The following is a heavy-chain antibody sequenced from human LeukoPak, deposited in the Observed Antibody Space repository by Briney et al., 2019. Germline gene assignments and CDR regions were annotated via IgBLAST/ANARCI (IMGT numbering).Heavy chain of an antibody. CDR1: EFTFSTYA. Sequence: AGGSLRLSCAASEFTFSTYAMSWVRQAPGKGLEWVSTISGSSTDTYYADSVKGRFTLSRDNSKNTLYLQMDSLRAEDTAVYYCAKGYLSSGTYYTSFDYWGQGTLVTVSS. D-gene: IGHD3-10*01. J-gene: IGHJ4*02. CDR2: ISGSSTDT. V-gene: IGHV3-23*01. CDR3: AKGYLSSGTYYTSFDY.